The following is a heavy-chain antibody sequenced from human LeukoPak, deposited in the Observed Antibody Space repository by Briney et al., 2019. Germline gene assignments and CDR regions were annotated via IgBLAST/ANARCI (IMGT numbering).Heavy chain of an antibody. Sequence: GGSLRLPCAGSGFSFGPHAMSWVRQAPGKGLEWVSAISGSGGSTYYADSVKGRFTISRDNSKNTLYLQMNSLRAEDTAVYYCAKDLDYYDSSGYFQHWGQGTLVTVSS. CDR3: AKDLDYYDSSGYFQH. V-gene: IGHV3-23*01. CDR1: GFSFGPHA. J-gene: IGHJ1*01. CDR2: ISGSGGST. D-gene: IGHD3-22*01.